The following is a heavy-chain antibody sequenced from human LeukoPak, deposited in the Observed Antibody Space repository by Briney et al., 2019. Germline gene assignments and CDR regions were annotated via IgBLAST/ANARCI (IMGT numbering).Heavy chain of an antibody. CDR2: IIPIFTTA. Sequence: ASVKVSCKSSGGTFTDYGISWVRHAPGQGLERMGRIIPIFTTANYAQKFQGRVTITADTSTNTAYMELTSLRSEDTAVYYCASDGGFEYYFDYWGQGTLLTVSS. CDR1: GGTFTDYG. D-gene: IGHD2/OR15-2a*01. J-gene: IGHJ4*02. V-gene: IGHV1-69*06. CDR3: ASDGGFEYYFDY.